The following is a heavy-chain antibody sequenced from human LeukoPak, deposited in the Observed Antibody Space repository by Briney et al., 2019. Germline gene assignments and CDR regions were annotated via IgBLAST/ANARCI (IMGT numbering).Heavy chain of an antibody. V-gene: IGHV4-39*07. CDR2: IYYSGST. CDR3: ARRWDGCSGGSCYFSYFDY. J-gene: IGHJ4*02. D-gene: IGHD2-15*01. CDR1: GGSISSSSYY. Sequence: PSETLSLTCTVSGGSISSSSYYWGWIRQPPGKGLEWIGSIYYSGSTYYNPSLKSRVTISVDTSKNQFSLKLSSVTAADTAVYYCARRWDGCSGGSCYFSYFDYWGQGTLVTVSS.